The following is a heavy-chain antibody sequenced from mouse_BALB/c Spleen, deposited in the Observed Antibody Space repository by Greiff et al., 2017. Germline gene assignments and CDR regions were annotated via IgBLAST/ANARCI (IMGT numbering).Heavy chain of an antibody. CDR3: ARPTMITTGYAMDY. J-gene: IGHJ4*01. CDR2: INPYNDGT. D-gene: IGHD2-4*01. V-gene: IGHV1-14*01. CDR1: GYTFTSYV. Sequence: VQLKESGPELVKPGASVKMSCKASGYTFTSYVMHWVKQKPGQGLEWIGYINPYNDGTKYNEKFKGKATLTSDKSSSTAYMELSSLTSEDSAVYYCARPTMITTGYAMDYWGQGTSVTVSS.